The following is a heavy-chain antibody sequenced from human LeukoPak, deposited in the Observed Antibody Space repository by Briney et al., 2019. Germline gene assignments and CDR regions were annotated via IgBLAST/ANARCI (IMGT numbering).Heavy chain of an antibody. J-gene: IGHJ4*02. V-gene: IGHV3-21*01. Sequence: PGGSLRLSRAPSGFTLSRYSLNGVRHAPGKGRERVSSISSSSSYIYYADTVKGRFTISRDNAKNSLYLQMNSLRADDTAVYYCAREDSSSGWLQTHWGQGTLVTVSS. D-gene: IGHD5-24*01. CDR2: ISSSSSYI. CDR1: GFTLSRYS. CDR3: AREDSSSGWLQTH.